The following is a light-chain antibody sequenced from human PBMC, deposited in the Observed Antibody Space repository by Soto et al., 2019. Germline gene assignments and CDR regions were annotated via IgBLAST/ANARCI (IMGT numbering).Light chain of an antibody. V-gene: IGLV2-23*02. Sequence: QSALTQPASVSGSPGQSITISCTGTSSDVGNYNAVSWYQQHPGKAPKLMIYEDSKRPSGVSNRFYGSKSGNTASLTVSGLQAEHEADYYCCSYAGSTTFAVFGGGTKLTVL. CDR3: CSYAGSTTFAV. J-gene: IGLJ3*02. CDR2: EDS. CDR1: SSDVGNYNA.